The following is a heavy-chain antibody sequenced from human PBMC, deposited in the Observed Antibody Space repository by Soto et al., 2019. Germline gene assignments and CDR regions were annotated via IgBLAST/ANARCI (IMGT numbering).Heavy chain of an antibody. CDR1: GFTFSSYA. Sequence: QVQLVESGRGVVQPGRSLRLSCAASGFTFSSYAMHWVRQAPGKGLEWVAVISYDASNKYYADSVKGRFTVSRDNSKNTLYLQMNSLRAEDTAAYYCARGYSSSSAAFDYWGQGTLVTVSS. J-gene: IGHJ4*02. V-gene: IGHV3-30-3*01. CDR2: ISYDASNK. D-gene: IGHD6-13*01. CDR3: ARGYSSSSAAFDY.